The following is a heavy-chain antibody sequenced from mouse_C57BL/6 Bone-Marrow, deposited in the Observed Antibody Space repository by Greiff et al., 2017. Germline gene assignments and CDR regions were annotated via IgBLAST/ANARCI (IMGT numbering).Heavy chain of an antibody. CDR1: GFTFNTYA. J-gene: IGHJ3*01. CDR3: VRAWFAY. V-gene: IGHV10-3*01. CDR2: IRRKSSNYAT. Sequence: VQLQQSGGGLVQPKGSLKLSCAASGFTFNTYAMHWVRQAPGKGLEWVARIRRKSSNYATYCADSVKDRFTISRDDSQSMLYLQMNNLKTEDTAVYYCVRAWFAYWGQGTLVTVSA.